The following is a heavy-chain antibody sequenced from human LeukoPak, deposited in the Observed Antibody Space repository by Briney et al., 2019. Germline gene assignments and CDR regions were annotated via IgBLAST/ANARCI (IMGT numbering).Heavy chain of an antibody. D-gene: IGHD6-19*01. Sequence: GGSLRLSCVVSGFTFSSHSVNWVRQAPGKGLEWVLSITTSNYIFYAESVKGRFTISRDNAKNSLYLQMTGLRAEDTAVYYCVREQARAGSFDYWGQGTLVTVSS. CDR3: VREQARAGSFDY. J-gene: IGHJ4*02. V-gene: IGHV3-21*01. CDR2: ITTSNYI. CDR1: GFTFSSHS.